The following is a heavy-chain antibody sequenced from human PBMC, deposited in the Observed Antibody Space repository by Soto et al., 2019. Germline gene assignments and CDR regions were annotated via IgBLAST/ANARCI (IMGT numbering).Heavy chain of an antibody. CDR3: ARYGTGKSLDN. CDR1: GDSITASY. Sequence: SETLSLTCTVSGDSITASYWGWIRQPPGEALEWIGYIHYTGETNCNPSLKSRVVMFVDTSRSQFSLRLTSMTAADTAIYYCARYGTGKSLDNWGQGTLVTVSS. D-gene: IGHD3-10*01. V-gene: IGHV4-59*01. J-gene: IGHJ4*02. CDR2: IHYTGET.